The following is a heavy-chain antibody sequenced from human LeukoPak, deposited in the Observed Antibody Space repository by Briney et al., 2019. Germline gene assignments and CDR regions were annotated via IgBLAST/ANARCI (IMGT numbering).Heavy chain of an antibody. CDR1: GFTFSSYA. CDR3: ATRRDSSGYYPYYFDY. J-gene: IGHJ4*02. Sequence: GSLRLSCAASGFTFSSYAMSWVRQAPGKGLEWVSAISGSGGSTYYADSVKGRFTISRDNSKNTLYLQMNSLRAGDTAVYYCATRRDSSGYYPYYFDYWGQGTLVTVSS. D-gene: IGHD3-22*01. CDR2: ISGSGGST. V-gene: IGHV3-23*01.